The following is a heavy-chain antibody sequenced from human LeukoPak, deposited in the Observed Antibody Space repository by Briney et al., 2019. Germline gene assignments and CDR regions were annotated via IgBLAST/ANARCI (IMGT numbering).Heavy chain of an antibody. D-gene: IGHD3-3*01. CDR2: ISYDGSNK. V-gene: IGHV3-30*18. CDR3: AKVQGGFWSGYFTTRSNWFDP. Sequence: PGGSLRLSCAASGFTFSNYGMHWVRQAPGKGLEWVAVISYDGSNKYYADSVKGRFTISRDNSKNTLYLQMNTLRTEDTAVYYCAKVQGGFWSGYFTTRSNWFDPWGQGTLVTVSS. J-gene: IGHJ5*02. CDR1: GFTFSNYG.